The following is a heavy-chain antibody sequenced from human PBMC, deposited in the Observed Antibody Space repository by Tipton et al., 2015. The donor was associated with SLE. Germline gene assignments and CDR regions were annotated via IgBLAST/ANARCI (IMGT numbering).Heavy chain of an antibody. CDR2: IHYDGSNK. J-gene: IGHJ4*02. D-gene: IGHD1-26*01. CDR1: GFTFSSYG. Sequence: SLRLSCAASGFTFSSYGMHWVRQAPGKGLEWVTFIHYDGSNKYYADSVKGRFTISRDNSKNTLYLQMNSLRAEDTAVYYCAKDWASGYFDYWGQGTLVTVSS. CDR3: AKDWASGYFDY. V-gene: IGHV3-30*02.